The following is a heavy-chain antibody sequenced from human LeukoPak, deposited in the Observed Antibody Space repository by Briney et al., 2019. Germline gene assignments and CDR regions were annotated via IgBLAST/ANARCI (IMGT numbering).Heavy chain of an antibody. CDR2: IYSGGST. J-gene: IGHJ6*03. CDR3: VRDLRDRRGYSNYYMDV. V-gene: IGHV3-53*01. Sequence: GGSLRLSCAVPAHMVRNSYMSWVRQSPGRGLEWVSVIYSGGSTDYADSVKGRFTTSRDTSKNTLYLQMNDVRAEDTGIYYCVRDLRDRRGYSNYYMDVWGRGTTVTVSS. D-gene: IGHD3-10*01. CDR1: AHMVRNSY.